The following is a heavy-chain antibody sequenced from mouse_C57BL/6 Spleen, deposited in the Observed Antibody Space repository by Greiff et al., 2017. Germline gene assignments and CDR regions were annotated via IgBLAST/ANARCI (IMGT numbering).Heavy chain of an antibody. D-gene: IGHD2-3*01. CDR1: GYTFTSYW. CDR3: AREGMELDY. CDR2: IHPNSGST. V-gene: IGHV1-64*01. Sequence: QVQLKQPGAELVKPGASVKLSCKASGYTFTSYWMHWVKQRPGQGLEWIGMIHPNSGSTNYNEKFKSKATLTVDKSSSTAYMQLSSLTSEDSAVYYCAREGMELDYWGQGTTLTVAS. J-gene: IGHJ2*01.